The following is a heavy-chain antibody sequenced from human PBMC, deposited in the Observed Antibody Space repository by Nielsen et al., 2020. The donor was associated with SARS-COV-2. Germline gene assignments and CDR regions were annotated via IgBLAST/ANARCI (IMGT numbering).Heavy chain of an antibody. V-gene: IGHV3-11*01. CDR1: GFTVSSNY. D-gene: IGHD6-6*01. CDR3: ARDRSIAAPLLGYYYYGMDV. CDR2: ISSSGSTI. J-gene: IGHJ6*02. Sequence: GGSLRLSCAASGFTVSSNYMSWVRQAPGKGLEWVSYISSSGSTIYYADSVKGRFTISRDNAKNSLYLQMNSLRAEDTAVYYCARDRSIAAPLLGYYYYGMDVWGQGTTVTVSS.